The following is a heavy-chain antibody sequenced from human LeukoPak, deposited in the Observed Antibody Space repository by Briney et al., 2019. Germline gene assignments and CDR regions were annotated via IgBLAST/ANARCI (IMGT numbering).Heavy chain of an antibody. CDR3: AREAATIFGVVIMSWFDP. CDR1: GYTFTSYY. Sequence: VSVKVSCKASGYTFTSYYMHWVRQAPGQGLEWMGIINPSGGSTSYAQKFHGRVTMTRDTSTSTVYMELSSLRSEDTAVYYCAREAATIFGVVIMSWFDPWGQGTLVTVSS. J-gene: IGHJ5*02. V-gene: IGHV1-46*03. CDR2: INPSGGST. D-gene: IGHD3-3*01.